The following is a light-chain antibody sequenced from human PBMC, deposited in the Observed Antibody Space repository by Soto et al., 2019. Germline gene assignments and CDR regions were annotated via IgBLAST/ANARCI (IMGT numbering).Light chain of an antibody. CDR2: KAS. CDR3: QQSYSTPH. J-gene: IGKJ5*01. Sequence: DIQMTQSPSTLSGSVGDRVTITCRASQTISSWLAWYQQKPGKAPKLLIYKASTLKSGVPSRFSGSGSGTDFTLTISSLQPEDFATYYCQQSYSTPHFAQGTRLEIK. V-gene: IGKV1-5*03. CDR1: QTISSW.